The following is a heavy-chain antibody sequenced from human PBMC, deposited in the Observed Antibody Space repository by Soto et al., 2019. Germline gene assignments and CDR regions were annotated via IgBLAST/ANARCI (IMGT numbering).Heavy chain of an antibody. CDR3: ARQGSY. V-gene: IGHV4-39*01. CDR1: GVSISDTSYY. CDR2: IYFNGNT. J-gene: IGHJ4*02. Sequence: QLQLQESGPGLVKPSETLSLTCNVSGVSISDTSYYWGWIRQPPGKGLEWIGTIYFNGNTFDNPSRKRRLTIAGDTSKNQVSLRRTSVTAADTAVDDCARQGSYGGQGTLVAVSS.